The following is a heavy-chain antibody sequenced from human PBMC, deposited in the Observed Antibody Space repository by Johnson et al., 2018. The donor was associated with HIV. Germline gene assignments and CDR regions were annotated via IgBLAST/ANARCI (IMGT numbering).Heavy chain of an antibody. CDR3: ARDWELGAFDI. V-gene: IGHV3-30-3*01. D-gene: IGHD1-7*01. CDR2: ISSDGNNK. Sequence: QVQLIELGGGLVQPGGSLRLSCGASGFSVSNNYMNWVRQAPGKGLEWVAVISSDGNNKHYADSVKGRFSISRDNSKNTLYLQMNSLRAEDTAVYYCARDWELGAFDIWGQGTMVTVSS. J-gene: IGHJ3*02. CDR1: GFSVSNNY.